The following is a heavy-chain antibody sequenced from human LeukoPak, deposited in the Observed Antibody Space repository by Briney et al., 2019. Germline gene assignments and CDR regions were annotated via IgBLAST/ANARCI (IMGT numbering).Heavy chain of an antibody. J-gene: IGHJ3*02. CDR3: ARQTTMVRGVFDAIDI. CDR1: GGTFSSYA. D-gene: IGHD3-10*01. CDR2: IIPIFGTA. V-gene: IGHV1-69*06. Sequence: GASVKFSCRASGGTFSSYAISWVRQAPGQGIEWRGGIIPIFGTAKSAQKFQGRVTITADKSTSTAYMELSSLSSEDTAVYYCARQTTMVRGVFDAIDIWGQGTMVTVSS.